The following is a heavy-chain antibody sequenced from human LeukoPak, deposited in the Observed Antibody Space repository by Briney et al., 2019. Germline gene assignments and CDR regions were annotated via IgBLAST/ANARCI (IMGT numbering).Heavy chain of an antibody. CDR3: AKEAYPTMTAVYYYGMGV. J-gene: IGHJ6*02. V-gene: IGHV3-23*01. Sequence: PGGSLRLSCTASGFTFNTYAMIWVRQAPGKGLEWVSGIRGSGDRTFYADSVKGRFTISRDNSKNTLYLQMSSLRVEDTALYYCAKEAYPTMTAVYYYGMGVWGLGTTVTVSS. CDR1: GFTFNTYA. D-gene: IGHD4-17*01. CDR2: IRGSGDRT.